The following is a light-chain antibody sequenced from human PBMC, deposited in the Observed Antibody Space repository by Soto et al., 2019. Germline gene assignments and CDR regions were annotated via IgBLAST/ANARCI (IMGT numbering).Light chain of an antibody. CDR1: QSVHNN. CDR3: HQYEIRPLT. CDR2: DTS. V-gene: IGKV3-15*01. J-gene: IGKJ4*01. Sequence: EVVRTQSPATLCVSPGDRATRSCRASQSVHNNLAWYQQKPGQAPRLLIFDTSTRATDIPIRFTGGGSGTDFTLTISSLQSEDSAVYYCHQYEIRPLTFGGGTKVEIK.